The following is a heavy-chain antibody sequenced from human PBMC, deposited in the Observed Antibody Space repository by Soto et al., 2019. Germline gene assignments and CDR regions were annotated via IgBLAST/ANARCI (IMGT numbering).Heavy chain of an antibody. J-gene: IGHJ4*02. CDR1: GYSFNTYW. V-gene: IGHV5-51*01. CDR3: ARRTGLLYSD. D-gene: IGHD2-21*01. Sequence: EVQLVQSGAEVKMPGGSLKISCKGSGYSFNTYWIGWVRQMPGKGLEWMGVIYPDDSDIRYSPSFQGQVTISADKSISTAYLQWSSLKASDSGIYYCARRTGLLYSDWGQGTLVTVSS. CDR2: IYPDDSDI.